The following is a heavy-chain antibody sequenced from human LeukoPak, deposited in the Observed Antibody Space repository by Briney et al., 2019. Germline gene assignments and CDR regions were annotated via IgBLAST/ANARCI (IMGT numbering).Heavy chain of an antibody. J-gene: IGHJ3*02. Sequence: SETLSLTCTVSGGSISSYYWSWIRQPAGKGLEWIGRIYTSGSTNYNPSLKSRVTMSVDTSKNQFSLKLSSVTAADTAVYYCARTAMVRGVLGAFDIWGQGTMVTVSS. V-gene: IGHV4-4*07. CDR3: ARTAMVRGVLGAFDI. CDR2: IYTSGST. CDR1: GGSISSYY. D-gene: IGHD3-10*01.